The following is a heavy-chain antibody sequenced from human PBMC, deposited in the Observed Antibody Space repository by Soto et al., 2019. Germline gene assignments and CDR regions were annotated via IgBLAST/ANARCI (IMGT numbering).Heavy chain of an antibody. CDR1: GYTFTSYA. CDR3: ARDSDYYYYGMDV. V-gene: IGHV1-3*01. J-gene: IGHJ6*02. CDR2: INAGNGNT. Sequence: ASVKVSCKASGYTFTSYAMHWVRQAPGQRLEWMGWINAGNGNTKYSQKFQGRVTITRDTSASTAHMELSSLRSEDTAVYYCARDSDYYYYGMDVWGQGTTVTVSS.